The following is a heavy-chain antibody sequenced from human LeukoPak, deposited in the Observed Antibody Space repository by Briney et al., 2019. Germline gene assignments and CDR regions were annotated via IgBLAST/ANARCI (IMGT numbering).Heavy chain of an antibody. D-gene: IGHD6-13*01. V-gene: IGHV3-74*01. CDR3: ARVPYSSWFYFDF. Sequence: GGSLRLSCAASGFTFSSYWMNWVRQAPGKGLVWVSRIASDGSSTTYADSVKGRFSISRDNAKNTLYLQMNSLRAEDTAVYYCARVPYSSWFYFDFWGQGTLVTVSS. CDR2: IASDGSST. J-gene: IGHJ4*02. CDR1: GFTFSSYW.